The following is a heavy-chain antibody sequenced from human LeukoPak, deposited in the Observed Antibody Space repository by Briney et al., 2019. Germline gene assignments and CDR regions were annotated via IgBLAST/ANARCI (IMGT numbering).Heavy chain of an antibody. J-gene: IGHJ6*03. CDR1: GVSISNYY. CDR2: MFYTGNT. CDR3: ARVSWFPGTSYYYMDV. V-gene: IGHV4-59*01. D-gene: IGHD1-1*01. Sequence: SETLSLTCTVSGVSISNYYWSWIRQPPGKGLEWIGYMFYTGNTNYNPSLKSRVTISVDTSKNQFSLKLSSVTAADTAVYYCARVSWFPGTSYYYMDVWGKGTTVTVSS.